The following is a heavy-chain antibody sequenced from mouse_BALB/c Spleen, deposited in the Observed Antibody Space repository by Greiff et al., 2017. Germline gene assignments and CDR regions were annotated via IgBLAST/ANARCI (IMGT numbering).Heavy chain of an antibody. J-gene: IGHJ3*01. CDR1: GYTFTSYV. Sequence: LVESGPELVKPGASVKMSCKASGYTFTSYVMHWVKQKPGQGLEWIGYINPYNDGTKYNEKFKGKATLTSDKSSSTAYMELSSLTSEDSAVYYCARGITTVVGDAWFAYWGQGTLVTVSA. CDR2: INPYNDGT. CDR3: ARGITTVVGDAWFAY. D-gene: IGHD1-1*01. V-gene: IGHV1-14*01.